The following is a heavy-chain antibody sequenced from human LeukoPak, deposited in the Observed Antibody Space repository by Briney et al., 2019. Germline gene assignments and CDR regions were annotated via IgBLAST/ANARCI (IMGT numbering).Heavy chain of an antibody. D-gene: IGHD1-26*01. V-gene: IGHV3-23*01. J-gene: IGHJ4*02. CDR1: GFTFSSYA. CDR3: AKGGGLWELLAYFDY. CDR2: ISGSGGST. Sequence: GGSLGLSCAASGFTFSSYAMSWVRQAPGKGLEWVSAISGSGGSTYYADSVKGRFTISRDNSKNTLYLQMNSLRAEDTAVYYCAKGGGLWELLAYFDYWGQGTLVTVSS.